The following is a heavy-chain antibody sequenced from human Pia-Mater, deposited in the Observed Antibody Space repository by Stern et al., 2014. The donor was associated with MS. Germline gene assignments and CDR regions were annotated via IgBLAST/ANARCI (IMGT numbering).Heavy chain of an antibody. D-gene: IGHD4-11*01. CDR3: ARLTVTTNYGMDV. V-gene: IGHV2-70*01. CDR1: GFSLSTSGMC. Sequence: QVTLKESGPTLVKPTQTLTLTCTFSGFSLSTSGMCVSWIRQPPGKALEWLSPTDWDDDKYYSTSLQTRLTISPDTSKHPVVLLMTNMDPVDTATYYCARLTVTTNYGMDVWGQGTTVTVSS. CDR2: TDWDDDK. J-gene: IGHJ6*02.